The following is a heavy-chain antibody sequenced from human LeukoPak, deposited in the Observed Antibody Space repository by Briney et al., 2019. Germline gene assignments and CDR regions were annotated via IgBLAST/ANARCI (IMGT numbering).Heavy chain of an antibody. Sequence: SQTLSLTCTVSGGSISSGGYYWSWIRQHPGKGLEWIGYIYYSGSTYYNPSLKSRVTILVDTSKNQFSLKLSSVTAADTAVYYCAGPNYYDSSGYFWSRRVHAFDIWGQGTMVTVSS. V-gene: IGHV4-31*03. D-gene: IGHD3-22*01. J-gene: IGHJ3*02. CDR3: AGPNYYDSSGYFWSRRVHAFDI. CDR2: IYYSGST. CDR1: GGSISSGGYY.